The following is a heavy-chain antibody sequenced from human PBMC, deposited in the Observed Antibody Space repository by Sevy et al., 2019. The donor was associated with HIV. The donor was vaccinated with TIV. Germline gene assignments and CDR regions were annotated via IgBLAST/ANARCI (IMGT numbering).Heavy chain of an antibody. CDR3: AREEWLKFFDY. V-gene: IGHV1-46*01. D-gene: IGHD3-3*01. J-gene: IGHJ4*02. Sequence: ASVKVSCKASGYTISTYYMHWVRQAPGQGLEWMGIINPSGGSTDYAQKFQGRVSMTKDTSTSTVYMERSSLRSEDTAVYYCAREEWLKFFDYWGQGTLVTVSS. CDR1: GYTISTYY. CDR2: INPSGGST.